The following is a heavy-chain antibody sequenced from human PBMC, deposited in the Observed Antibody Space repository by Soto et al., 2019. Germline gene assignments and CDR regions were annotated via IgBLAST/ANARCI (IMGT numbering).Heavy chain of an antibody. CDR1: GFTFSTYS. CDR2: ISSGGDTI. J-gene: IGHJ4*02. Sequence: EVRLVESGGGLVWPGGSLRLSCAASGFTFSTYSLNWVRQAPGKGLDWVAHISSGGDTIYYTDSVKGRFTISRDNAKSSLYLQMNSVRDEDTAVYYFEMAGYWGQRNQVTVSS. CDR3: EMAGY. V-gene: IGHV3-48*02. D-gene: IGHD2-8*01.